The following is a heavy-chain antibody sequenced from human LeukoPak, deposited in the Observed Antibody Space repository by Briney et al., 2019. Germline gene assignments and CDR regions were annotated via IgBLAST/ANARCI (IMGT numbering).Heavy chain of an antibody. CDR1: GFTFSSYA. V-gene: IGHV3-23*01. CDR2: ISGSGGST. Sequence: GGSLRLSCAASGFTFSSYAMSWVRQAPGKGLEWVSAISGSGGSTYYADSVKGRFTISRDNSKNTLFLQMNSLRAEDTAVYYCARTSADYFYYGMDVWGQGTTVTVSS. J-gene: IGHJ6*02. CDR3: ARTSADYFYYGMDV. D-gene: IGHD2-2*01.